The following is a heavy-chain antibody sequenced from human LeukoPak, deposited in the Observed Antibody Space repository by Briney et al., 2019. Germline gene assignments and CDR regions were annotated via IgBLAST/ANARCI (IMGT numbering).Heavy chain of an antibody. CDR1: GYTFINYP. J-gene: IGHJ4*02. Sequence: ASVKVSCKASGYTFINYPMHWVRQAPGQRLEWMGWINADNGNTKYSQKFQGRVTITRDTSASTAYMELSSLRSEDAAVYYCATGRHSSGWYGFVDYWGQGTLVTVSS. CDR3: ATGRHSSGWYGFVDY. CDR2: INADNGNT. D-gene: IGHD6-19*01. V-gene: IGHV1-3*01.